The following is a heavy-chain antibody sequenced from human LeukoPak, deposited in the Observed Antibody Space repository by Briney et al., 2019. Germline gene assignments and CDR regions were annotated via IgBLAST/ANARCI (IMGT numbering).Heavy chain of an antibody. J-gene: IGHJ6*02. CDR2: IWYDGSNK. CDR3: ARMDYIAAAGTVYYYYYGMDV. D-gene: IGHD6-13*01. CDR1: GFTFSSYG. V-gene: IGHV3-33*01. Sequence: GGSLRLSCAASGFTFSSYGMHWVRQAPGKGLEWVAVIWYDGSNKYYADSVKGRFTISRDNSKNTLYLQMNSLRAEDTAVYYCARMDYIAAAGTVYYYYYGMDVWGQGTTVTVSS.